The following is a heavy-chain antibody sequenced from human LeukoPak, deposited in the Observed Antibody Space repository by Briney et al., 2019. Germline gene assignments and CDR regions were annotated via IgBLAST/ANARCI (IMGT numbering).Heavy chain of an antibody. J-gene: IGHJ6*03. CDR3: ARDKLYYDFWSGSTDYYYYYYMDV. D-gene: IGHD3-3*01. CDR1: GFTVSSNY. Sequence: GGSLRLSCAASGFTVSSNYMSWVRQAPGKGLEWVSVIYSGGSTYYADSVKARLTISRDNSKNTIYLQMNSLRAEDTAVYYCARDKLYYDFWSGSTDYYYYYYMDVWGKGTTVTVSS. CDR2: IYSGGST. V-gene: IGHV3-66*02.